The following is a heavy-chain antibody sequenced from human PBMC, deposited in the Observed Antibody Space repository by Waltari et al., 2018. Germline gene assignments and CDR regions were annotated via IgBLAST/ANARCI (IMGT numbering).Heavy chain of an antibody. CDR2: IGTAGDT. J-gene: IGHJ6*02. V-gene: IGHV3-13*01. CDR3: ARDRGLYGMDV. CDR1: GVTFSSYD. Sequence: EVQLVESGGGLVQPGRSLRLSCATSGVTFSSYDMHWVRQATGKGLEWVSAIGTAGDTYYPGSVKGRFTISRENAKNSLYLQMNSLRAGDTAVYYCARDRGLYGMDVWGQGTTVTVSS.